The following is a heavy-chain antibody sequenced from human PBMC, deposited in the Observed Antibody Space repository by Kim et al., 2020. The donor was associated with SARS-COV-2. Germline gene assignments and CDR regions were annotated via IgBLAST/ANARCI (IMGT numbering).Heavy chain of an antibody. D-gene: IGHD7-27*01. CDR3: ARGWGN. J-gene: IGHJ4*02. Sequence: GGSLRLSCAASGFTVSSSDMSWVRQAPGKGLEWVSVIYSGGNTNYADPVKGRFTISRDISKNTLYLQMNSLRAEDSAVYHCARGWGNWGQGTLVTVSS. CDR2: IYSGGNT. CDR1: GFTVSSSD. V-gene: IGHV3-66*01.